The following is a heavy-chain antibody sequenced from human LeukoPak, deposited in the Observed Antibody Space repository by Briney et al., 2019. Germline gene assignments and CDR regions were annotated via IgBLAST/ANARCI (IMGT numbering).Heavy chain of an antibody. Sequence: PGGSLRLSCAASGFTFSSYSMNRVRQAPGKGLEWVSSISSSSSYIYYADSVKGRFTISRDNAKNSLYLQMNSLRAEDTAVYYCARCHWQQPGFDIWGQGTMVTVSS. D-gene: IGHD6-13*01. CDR2: ISSSSSYI. V-gene: IGHV3-21*01. CDR3: ARCHWQQPGFDI. CDR1: GFTFSSYS. J-gene: IGHJ3*02.